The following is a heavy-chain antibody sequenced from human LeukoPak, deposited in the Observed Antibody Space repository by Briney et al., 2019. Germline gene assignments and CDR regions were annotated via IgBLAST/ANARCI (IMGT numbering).Heavy chain of an antibody. CDR3: ASRSAGGYSYGYPTEHYYFYGMDV. CDR1: GGTFSSYA. V-gene: IGHV1-69*01. Sequence: SSLNGSCKASGGTFSSYAISSLRPAPVQVLEWIRGIIPTLGTPNYAQKLKGRVTITADEATTTAYMEPSSLRSEHSAVYYWASRSAGGYSYGYPTEHYYFYGMDVWGKGATVTVSS. J-gene: IGHJ6*04. D-gene: IGHD5-18*01. CDR2: IIPTLGTP.